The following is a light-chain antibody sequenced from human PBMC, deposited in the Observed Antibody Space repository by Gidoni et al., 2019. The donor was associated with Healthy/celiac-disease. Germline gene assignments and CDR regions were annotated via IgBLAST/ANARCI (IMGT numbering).Light chain of an antibody. CDR2: DAS. CDR3: KQYNSYFS. Sequence: DIQMTQSPSTLSASVGDRVTITCRASQSISSWLAWYQQKPGKAPKLLIYDASSLESGVPSRFSGSGSGTEFTLTISSLQPDDFATYYCKQYNSYFSFGGGTKVEIK. J-gene: IGKJ4*01. CDR1: QSISSW. V-gene: IGKV1-5*01.